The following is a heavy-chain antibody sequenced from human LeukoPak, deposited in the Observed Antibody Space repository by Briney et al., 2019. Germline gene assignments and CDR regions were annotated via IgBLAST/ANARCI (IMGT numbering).Heavy chain of an antibody. V-gene: IGHV4-34*01. J-gene: IGHJ4*02. Sequence: SETLSLTCAVYGGSFSGYYWSWIRQPPGKGLEWIGEINHSGSTNYNPSLKSRVTISVDTSKNQFSLKLSSVTAADTAVYYCARARGPSWVYGSGQIDYWGQGTLVTVSS. CDR2: INHSGST. D-gene: IGHD3-10*01. CDR3: ARARGPSWVYGSGQIDY. CDR1: GGSFSGYY.